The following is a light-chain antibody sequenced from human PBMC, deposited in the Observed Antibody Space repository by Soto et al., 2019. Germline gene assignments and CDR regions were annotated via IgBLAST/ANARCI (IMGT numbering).Light chain of an antibody. J-gene: IGLJ1*01. CDR2: DVS. CDR3: CASAETFYV. Sequence: QSALTQPRSVSGSPGQSVTISCTGTSSDVGSYKDVSWYQHHPGKVPKLMIYDVSERPSGVPDRFSGSKSGNTASLTVYGLKAEDEENYYCCASAETFYVFGTGSKVTV. V-gene: IGLV2-11*01. CDR1: SSDVGSYKD.